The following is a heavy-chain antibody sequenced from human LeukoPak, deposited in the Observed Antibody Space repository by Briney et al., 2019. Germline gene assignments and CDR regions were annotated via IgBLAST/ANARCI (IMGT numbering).Heavy chain of an antibody. CDR1: GGSFSGYY. CDR3: VRGLVVVVPAAIEYYFDY. CDR2: INHSGST. V-gene: IGHV4-34*01. Sequence: PSETLSLTCAVYGGSFSGYYWSWIRQPPGKGLEWIGEINHSGSTNYNPSLKSRVTISVDTSKNQFSLKLSSVTAADTAVYYCVRGLVVVVPAAIEYYFDYWGQGTLVTVSS. J-gene: IGHJ4*02. D-gene: IGHD2-2*01.